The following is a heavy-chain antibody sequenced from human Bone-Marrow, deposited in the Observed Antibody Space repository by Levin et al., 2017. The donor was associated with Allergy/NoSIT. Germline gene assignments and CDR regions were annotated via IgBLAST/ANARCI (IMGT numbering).Heavy chain of an antibody. D-gene: IGHD3-16*01. V-gene: IGHV3-23*01. CDR3: VDGGAFDD. Sequence: PGGSLRLSCAASGITFSSYAMNWVRQAPGKGLEWVSGISASGGSTYYADSVKGRFTISRDNSKNTMYLHMMSLGAEDAAVYYCVDGGAFDDWGQGTLVTVSS. CDR2: ISASGGST. CDR1: GITFSSYA. J-gene: IGHJ4*02.